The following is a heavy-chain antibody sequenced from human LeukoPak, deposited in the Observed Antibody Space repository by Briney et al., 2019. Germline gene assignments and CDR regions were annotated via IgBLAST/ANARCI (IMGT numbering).Heavy chain of an antibody. CDR1: GFTFGSYS. CDR2: IKPDGSEI. Sequence: GGSLRLSCGGYGFTFGSYSMTWIRQAPGKGLEWVANIKPDGSEIHYVGSVEGRFTISRDNAKNSVYLQMNSLSAEDTALYYCARAVLPDNSVYRPFDYWGQGTLVTVSS. J-gene: IGHJ4*02. CDR3: ARAVLPDNSVYRPFDY. V-gene: IGHV3-7*01. D-gene: IGHD5/OR15-5a*01.